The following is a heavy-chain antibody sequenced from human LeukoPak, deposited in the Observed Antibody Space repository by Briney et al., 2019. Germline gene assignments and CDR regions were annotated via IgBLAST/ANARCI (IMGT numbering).Heavy chain of an antibody. Sequence: GGSLRLSCAASGFTFSGSAMHWVRQASGKGLEWVGRIRSKTNNYATAYAASVKGSFTISRDDSKNTAYLQMSSLKTEDTAVYYCGGGGAADIWGQGTMVTVSS. V-gene: IGHV3-73*01. CDR3: GGGGAADI. CDR2: IRSKTNNYAT. J-gene: IGHJ3*02. D-gene: IGHD3-16*01. CDR1: GFTFSGSA.